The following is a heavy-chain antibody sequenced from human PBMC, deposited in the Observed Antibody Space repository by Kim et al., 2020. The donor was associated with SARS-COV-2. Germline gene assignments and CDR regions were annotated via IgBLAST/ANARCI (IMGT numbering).Heavy chain of an antibody. V-gene: IGHV4-39*01. Sequence: PSLESRVAISVATSKNQFSRKLSAVTAADTAVYYCARLIRAAAGTGMMDYWGQGTLVTVSS. CDR3: ARLIRAAAGTGMMDY. D-gene: IGHD6-13*01. J-gene: IGHJ4*02.